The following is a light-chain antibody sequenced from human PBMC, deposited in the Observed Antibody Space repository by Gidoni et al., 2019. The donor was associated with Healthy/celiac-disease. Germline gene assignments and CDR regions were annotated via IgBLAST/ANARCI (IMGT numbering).Light chain of an antibody. CDR1: QSISSY. J-gene: IGKJ2*02. CDR2: AAS. Sequence: DIQMTQSPSSLSASVGDRVTITCRASQSISSYLNWYQQKPGKDPKLLPYAASSLQSGVPSRFIGSGSGTDFTLTISRLQPDDFATYYCPQSYSTLSCTFGQGTKLEIK. CDR3: PQSYSTLSCT. V-gene: IGKV1-39*01.